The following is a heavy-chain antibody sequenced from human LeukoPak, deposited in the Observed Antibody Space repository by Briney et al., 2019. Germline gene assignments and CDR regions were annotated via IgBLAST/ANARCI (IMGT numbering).Heavy chain of an antibody. CDR1: GYTLTELS. CDR2: FDPEDGET. D-gene: IGHD2-15*01. CDR3: ATETIMDLGLYCSGGSCYSYNWFDP. Sequence: ASVKVSCKVSGYTLTELSMHWVRQAPGKGLEWMGGFDPEDGETIYAQKFQGRVTITADKSTSTAYMELSSLRSEDTAVYYCATETIMDLGLYCSGGSCYSYNWFDPWGQGTLVTVSS. V-gene: IGHV1-24*01. J-gene: IGHJ5*02.